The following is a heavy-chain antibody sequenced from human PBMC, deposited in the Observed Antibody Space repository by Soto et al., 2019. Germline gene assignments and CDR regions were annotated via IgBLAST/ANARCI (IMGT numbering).Heavy chain of an antibody. D-gene: IGHD3-16*02. J-gene: IGHJ6*03. Sequence: SETLSLTCAVYRGSLSGYYWSWIRQPPEKGLEWIGEINHSGSTNYNPSLKSRVTISVDTSKNQFSLKLSSVTAADTAVYFCASSPLVGVYLWGSYRERRYYYYYKDVWGKGTTVTVSS. CDR1: RGSLSGYY. CDR2: INHSGST. CDR3: ASSPLVGVYLWGSYRERRYYYYYKDV. V-gene: IGHV4-34*01.